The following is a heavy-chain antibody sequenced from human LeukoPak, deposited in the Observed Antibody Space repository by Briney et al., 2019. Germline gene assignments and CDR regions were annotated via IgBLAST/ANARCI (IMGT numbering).Heavy chain of an antibody. CDR1: GYTSTSYG. CDR3: ARVMMGATSDY. CDR2: ISAYNGNT. D-gene: IGHD1-26*01. J-gene: IGHJ4*02. Sequence: ASVKVSCKASGYTSTSYGISWVRQAPGQGLEWMGWISAYNGNTNYAQKLQGRVSMTTDTSTSTAYMELRSLRSDDTAVYYCARVMMGATSDYWGQGTLVTVSS. V-gene: IGHV1-18*01.